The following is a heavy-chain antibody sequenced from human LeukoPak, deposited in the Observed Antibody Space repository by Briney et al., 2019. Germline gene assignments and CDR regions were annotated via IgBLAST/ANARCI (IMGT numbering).Heavy chain of an antibody. J-gene: IGHJ4*02. V-gene: IGHV4-39*01. CDR3: ARHQLIDWSPAVDY. D-gene: IGHD3-9*01. CDR2: IYYSVNT. CDR1: GGSISSSTYY. Sequence: PSETLSLTCTVSGGSISSSTYYWGWIRQPPGKGLEWIGTIYYSVNTYYNPSLKSRVTTSVDTSKNQFSLKLASVTAADTAVYYCARHQLIDWSPAVDYWGQGTLVTVSS.